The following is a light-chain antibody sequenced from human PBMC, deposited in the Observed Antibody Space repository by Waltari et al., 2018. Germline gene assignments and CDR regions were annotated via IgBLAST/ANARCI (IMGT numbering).Light chain of an antibody. CDR1: QSVSSY. V-gene: IGKV3-20*01. CDR2: GAS. CDR3: QQYGSSSPLT. J-gene: IGKJ4*01. Sequence: EIVLTQSPGTLSLSPGERATLSCRASQSVSSYLVWYQHKPGQAPRLLIYGASSRATGIPDRFRCSGSGTDFTLTISRLEPEDFAVYYCQQYGSSSPLTFGGGTKVEIK.